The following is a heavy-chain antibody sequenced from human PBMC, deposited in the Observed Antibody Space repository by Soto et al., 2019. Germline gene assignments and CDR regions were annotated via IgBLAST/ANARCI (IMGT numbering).Heavy chain of an antibody. J-gene: IGHJ5*02. D-gene: IGHD6-6*01. CDR2: IIPILGIA. V-gene: IGHV1-69*08. Sequence: QVQLVQSGAEVKKPGSSVKVSCKASGGTFSSYTISWVRQAPGQGLEWMGRIIPILGIANYAQKFQGRVTITADKSTSTAYMELSSLRSEDTAVYYCARDRGIAAHPGWFDPWGQGTLVTVSS. CDR3: ARDRGIAAHPGWFDP. CDR1: GGTFSSYT.